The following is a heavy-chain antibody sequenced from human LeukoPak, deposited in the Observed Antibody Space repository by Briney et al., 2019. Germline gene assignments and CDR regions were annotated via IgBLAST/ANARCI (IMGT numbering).Heavy chain of an antibody. CDR1: GGSISYYY. Sequence: SETLSLTCTVSGGSISYYYWSWIRQPPGKGLEWIGYIYYSGTTNYNPSLKSRVTISVDTSKNQFSLQLRSVTAADTAVYYCAREDPQTTVPEGMDVWGQGTTVTVSS. J-gene: IGHJ6*02. D-gene: IGHD4-17*01. CDR2: IYYSGTT. V-gene: IGHV4-59*01. CDR3: AREDPQTTVPEGMDV.